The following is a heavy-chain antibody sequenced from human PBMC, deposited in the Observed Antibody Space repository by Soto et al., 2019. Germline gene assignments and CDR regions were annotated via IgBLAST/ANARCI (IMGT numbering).Heavy chain of an antibody. Sequence: QITLKESGPTLVKPTQTLTLTCTFSGFSLSTSGVGVGWIRQPPGKALEWLALIYWDDDKRYSPSLKSRLTITTDTTNNQVVLTMTNMDPVDTATYYCAHYFYGSAVDPWGQGTLVTVSS. CDR3: AHYFYGSAVDP. CDR1: GFSLSTSGVG. J-gene: IGHJ5*02. D-gene: IGHD3-10*01. CDR2: IYWDDDK. V-gene: IGHV2-5*02.